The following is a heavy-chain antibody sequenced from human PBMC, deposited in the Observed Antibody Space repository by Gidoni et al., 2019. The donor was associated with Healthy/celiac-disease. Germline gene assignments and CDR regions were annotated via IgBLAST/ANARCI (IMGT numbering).Heavy chain of an antibody. CDR1: GFPFSSSG. J-gene: IGHJ6*02. V-gene: IGHV3-30*18. D-gene: IGHD7-27*01. CDR2: IAYDGSNK. Sequence: QVQLVESGGGLVQPGRSLRLSCAASGFPFSSSGLPGVRQAPGKGLEWVAVIAYDGSNKYYADSVKGRFTISRDNSKNTLYLQMNSLRAEDTAVYYCAKEDPPPNGDYYYYYGMDVWGQGTTVTVSS. CDR3: AKEDPPPNGDYYYYYGMDV.